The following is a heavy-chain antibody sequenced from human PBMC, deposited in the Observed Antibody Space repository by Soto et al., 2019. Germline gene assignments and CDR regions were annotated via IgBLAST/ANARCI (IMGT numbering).Heavy chain of an antibody. CDR1: GFTFSSYS. J-gene: IGHJ4*02. CDR2: ISSSSSYI. CDR3: AGGGGGVVEAA. D-gene: IGHD2-15*01. V-gene: IGHV3-21*01. Sequence: EVQLVESGGGLVKPGGSLRLSCAASGFTFSSYSMNWVRQAPGKGLEWVSSISSSSSYIYYADSVKGRFTISRDNAKNSLYLQMNSLRAEDTAVYYCAGGGGGVVEAAWGRGPLVTVSS.